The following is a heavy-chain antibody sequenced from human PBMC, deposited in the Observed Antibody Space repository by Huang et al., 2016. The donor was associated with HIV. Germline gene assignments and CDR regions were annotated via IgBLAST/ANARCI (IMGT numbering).Heavy chain of an antibody. CDR2: IDWDDHN. V-gene: IGHV2-70*15. CDR1: GFSLSTNPMC. J-gene: IGHJ4*02. Sequence: QVTLRESGPALVKPTQTLTLTCTFSGFSLSTNPMCVSWIRQPPGKALEWLARIDWDDHNYYRTSLKTRLTISNDTSRNQVVLTMTNMDPVDTATYYCARTPVTTNPRQSPYFDYWGQGVLVTVSS. CDR3: ARTPVTTNPRQSPYFDY. D-gene: IGHD4-17*01.